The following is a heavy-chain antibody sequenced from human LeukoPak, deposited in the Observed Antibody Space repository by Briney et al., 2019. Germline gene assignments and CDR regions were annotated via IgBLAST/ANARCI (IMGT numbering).Heavy chain of an antibody. D-gene: IGHD6-19*01. CDR2: ITGGGGHT. CDR1: GFTSNSHA. CDR3: AKSATTAVAGPFDY. Sequence: GGSLRLSCAASGFTSNSHAMSWVRQAPGKGLEWVSAITGGGGHTYYADSVKGRFTISRDNSENTLSLQMNSLRAEDTAVYYCAKSATTAVAGPFDYWGQGALVTVSS. V-gene: IGHV3-23*01. J-gene: IGHJ4*02.